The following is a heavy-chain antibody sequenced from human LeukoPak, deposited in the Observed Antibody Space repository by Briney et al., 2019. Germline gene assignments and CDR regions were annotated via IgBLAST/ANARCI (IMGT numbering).Heavy chain of an antibody. J-gene: IGHJ6*02. CDR2: ISYDGSNK. CDR3: ARDRGRTSCYGMDV. V-gene: IGHV3-30-3*01. CDR1: GFTFSSYA. D-gene: IGHD2-2*01. Sequence: GGSLRLSCAASGFTFSSYAMHWVRQAPGKGLEWVAVISYDGSNKYYADSVKGRFTISRDNSKNTLYLQMNSLRAEDTAVYYCARDRGRTSCYGMDVWGQGTTVTVSS.